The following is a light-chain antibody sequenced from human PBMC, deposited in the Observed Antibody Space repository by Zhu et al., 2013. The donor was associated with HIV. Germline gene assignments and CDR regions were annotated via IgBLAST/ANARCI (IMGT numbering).Light chain of an antibody. CDR3: QQYGSSPYT. J-gene: IGKJ2*01. V-gene: IGKV3-15*01. Sequence: EIVMTQSPATLSVSPGERATLSCRASQSVSSNLAWYQQKPGQAPRLLIYGASTRATGIPARFSGSGSGTEFTLTISRLETDDSAVYYCQQYGSSPYTFGQGTKLEIK. CDR1: QSVSSN. CDR2: GAS.